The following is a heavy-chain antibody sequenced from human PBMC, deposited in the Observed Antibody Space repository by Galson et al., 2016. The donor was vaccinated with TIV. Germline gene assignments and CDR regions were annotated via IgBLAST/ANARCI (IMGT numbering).Heavy chain of an antibody. CDR3: ATFAGCGGDGYYFDY. Sequence: QSGAEVKKPGESLKISCKASGDTFDSYGIAWVRQAPGQGLEWMGGIIPMIGTPKYAQKFQGRVTITADKSTNTAYLELSSLRSEDTAMYYCATFAGCGGDGYYFDYWGHGTLGAVSS. D-gene: IGHD2-21*02. J-gene: IGHJ4*01. CDR2: IIPMIGTP. V-gene: IGHV1-69*06. CDR1: GDTFDSYG.